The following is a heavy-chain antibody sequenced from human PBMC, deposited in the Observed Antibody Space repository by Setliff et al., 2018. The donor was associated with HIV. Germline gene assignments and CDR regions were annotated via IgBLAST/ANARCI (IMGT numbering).Heavy chain of an antibody. D-gene: IGHD3-3*01. CDR2: IYYSGST. Sequence: SETLSLTCTVSGGSISSYYWSWIRQPPGKGLEWIGYIYYSGSTNYDPSLKSRVTIPVDTSKNQFSLKLSSVIAADTAVYYCARIFGDQGYYYGMDVWGQGTTVTVSS. CDR3: ARIFGDQGYYYGMDV. CDR1: GGSISSYY. J-gene: IGHJ6*02. V-gene: IGHV4-59*01.